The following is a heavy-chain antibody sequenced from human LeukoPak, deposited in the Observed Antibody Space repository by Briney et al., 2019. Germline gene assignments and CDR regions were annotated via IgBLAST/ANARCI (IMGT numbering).Heavy chain of an antibody. V-gene: IGHV3-53*01. CDR1: GITFSNYA. CDR2: LYSGGST. Sequence: GGSLRLSCAASGITFSNYAMSWVRQAPGKGLEWVSVLYSGGSTYYADSVKGRFTIPRDNSKNTLYLQMNSLRAEDTAVYYCASYHDSSGYNPVLLDYWGQGTLVTVSS. D-gene: IGHD3-22*01. J-gene: IGHJ4*02. CDR3: ASYHDSSGYNPVLLDY.